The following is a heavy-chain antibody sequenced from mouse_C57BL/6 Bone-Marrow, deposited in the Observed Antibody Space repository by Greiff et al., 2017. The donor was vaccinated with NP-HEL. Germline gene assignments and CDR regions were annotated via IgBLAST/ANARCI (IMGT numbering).Heavy chain of an antibody. J-gene: IGHJ3*01. V-gene: IGHV1-81*01. Sequence: QVQLQQSGAELARPGASVKLSCKASGYTFTSYGISWVKQRTGQGLEWIGEIYPRSGNTYYNEKFKGKATLTADKSSSTAYMELRSLTSEDSAVYFCARRVWYPFAYWGQGTLVTVSA. CDR1: GYTFTSYG. CDR2: IYPRSGNT. CDR3: ARRVWYPFAY. D-gene: IGHD2-10*02.